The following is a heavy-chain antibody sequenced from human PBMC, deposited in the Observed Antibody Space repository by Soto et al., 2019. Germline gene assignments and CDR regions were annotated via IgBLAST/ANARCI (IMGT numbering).Heavy chain of an antibody. J-gene: IGHJ3*02. V-gene: IGHV3-30*18. Sequence: GGSLRLSCAASGFTFSSYGMHWVRQAPGKGLEWVAVISYDGSNKYYADSVKGRFTISRDNSKNTLYLQMNSLRAEDTAVYYCAKDSFAIWGQGTMVTVSS. CDR1: GFTFSSYG. CDR3: AKDSFAI. CDR2: ISYDGSNK.